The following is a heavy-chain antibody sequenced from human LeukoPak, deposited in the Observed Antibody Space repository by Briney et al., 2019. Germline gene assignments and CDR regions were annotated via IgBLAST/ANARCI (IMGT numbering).Heavy chain of an antibody. J-gene: IGHJ6*02. D-gene: IGHD5-18*01. CDR1: GGSISSGGYY. CDR2: IYYSGCT. CDR3: ARAPGYSPEYYGMDV. Sequence: PSETLSLTCTVSGGSISSGGYYWSWIRQHPGKGLEWIGYIYYSGCTYYNPSLKSRVTISVDTSKNQFSLKLSSVTAADTAVYYCARAPGYSPEYYGMDVWGQGTTVTVSS. V-gene: IGHV4-31*03.